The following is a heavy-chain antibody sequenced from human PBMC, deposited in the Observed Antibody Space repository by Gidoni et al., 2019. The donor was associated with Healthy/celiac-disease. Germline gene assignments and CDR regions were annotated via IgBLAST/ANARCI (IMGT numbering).Heavy chain of an antibody. CDR2: ISSSSSYI. CDR1: GFTFSSYS. Sequence: EVQLVESGGGLVKPGGSLRLSCAASGFTFSSYSMNWVLQAPGKGLEWVSSISSSSSYIYYADSVKGRFTISRDNAKNSLYLQMNSLRAEDTAVYYCARETLWDYYDSSGLDWGQGTLVTVSS. V-gene: IGHV3-21*01. CDR3: ARETLWDYYDSSGLD. J-gene: IGHJ4*02. D-gene: IGHD3-22*01.